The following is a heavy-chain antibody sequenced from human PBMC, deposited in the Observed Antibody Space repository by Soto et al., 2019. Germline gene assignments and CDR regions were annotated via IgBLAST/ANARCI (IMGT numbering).Heavy chain of an antibody. CDR2: ISSSSSYI. CDR1: GFTFSSYS. CDR3: ARESYAAAGIRNWFDP. D-gene: IGHD6-13*01. V-gene: IGHV3-21*01. Sequence: GGSLRLSCAASGFTFSSYSMNWVRQAPGKGLEWVSSISSSSSYIYYADSVKGRFTISRDNAKNSLYLQMNSLRAEDTAVYYCARESYAAAGIRNWFDPWGQGTLVTVSS. J-gene: IGHJ5*02.